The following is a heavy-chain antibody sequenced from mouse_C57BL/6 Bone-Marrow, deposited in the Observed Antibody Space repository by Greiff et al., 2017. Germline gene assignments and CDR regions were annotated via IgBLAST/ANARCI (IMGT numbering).Heavy chain of an antibody. V-gene: IGHV5-9-1*02. CDR3: TRDRIRYDYGAWFAY. Sequence: EVKLVESGEGLVKPGGSLKLSCAASGFTFSSYAMSWVRQTPEKRPEWVAYISSGGDYIYYADTVKGRLTISRDNARNTLYLQMSSLKSEDTAMYYCTRDRIRYDYGAWFAYWGQGTLVTVSA. D-gene: IGHD2-4*01. CDR2: ISSGGDYI. J-gene: IGHJ3*01. CDR1: GFTFSSYA.